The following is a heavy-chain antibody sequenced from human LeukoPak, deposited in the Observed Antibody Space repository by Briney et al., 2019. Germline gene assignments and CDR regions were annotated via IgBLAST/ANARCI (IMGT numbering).Heavy chain of an antibody. V-gene: IGHV3-23*01. CDR1: GFTFSSYG. J-gene: IGHJ4*02. D-gene: IGHD1-26*01. CDR3: AKVGGSYSYFDY. Sequence: GGSLRLSCAASGFTFSSYGMSWVRQAPGKGLEWVSAISGSGGSTYYADSVKGRFTISRDNSKNTLYLQMNSLRAEDTAVYYCAKVGGSYSYFDYWGQGTLVTVSS. CDR2: ISGSGGST.